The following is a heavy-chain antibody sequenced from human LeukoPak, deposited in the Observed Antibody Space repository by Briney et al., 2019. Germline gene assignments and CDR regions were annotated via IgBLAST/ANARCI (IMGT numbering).Heavy chain of an antibody. D-gene: IGHD1-14*01. V-gene: IGHV4-31*03. CDR2: IYYSGST. Sequence: SETLSLTCTVSGGFISSGGYYWSWIRQHPGKGLEWIGYIYYSGSTYYNPSLKSRVTISVDTSKNQFSLKLSSVTAADTAVYYCARGSIGTPDYWGQGTLVTVSS. J-gene: IGHJ4*02. CDR1: GGFISSGGYY. CDR3: ARGSIGTPDY.